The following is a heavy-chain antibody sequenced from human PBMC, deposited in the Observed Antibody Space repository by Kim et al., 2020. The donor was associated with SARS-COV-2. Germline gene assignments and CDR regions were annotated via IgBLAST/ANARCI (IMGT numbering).Heavy chain of an antibody. V-gene: IGHV3-11*06. J-gene: IGHJ5*02. D-gene: IGHD2-2*01. CDR3: AREGSQYQLLPDNWFDP. Sequence: VKCRFTISRDNAKNSLYLQMNSPRAEDTAVYYCAREGSQYQLLPDNWFDPWGQGTLVTVSS.